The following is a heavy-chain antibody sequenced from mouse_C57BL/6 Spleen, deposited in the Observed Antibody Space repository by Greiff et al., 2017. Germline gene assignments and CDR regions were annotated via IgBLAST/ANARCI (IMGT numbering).Heavy chain of an antibody. Sequence: VQLQQSGAELVKPGASVKISCKASGYAFSSYWLNWVKQRPGKGLEWIGQIYPGDGDTNYNGKFKGKATLTADKSSSTAYMQLSSLTSEDSAVYFCARSSRNWDGVYWGQGTTLTVSS. V-gene: IGHV1-80*01. CDR2: IYPGDGDT. CDR1: GYAFSSYW. J-gene: IGHJ2*01. D-gene: IGHD4-1*01. CDR3: ARSSRNWDGVY.